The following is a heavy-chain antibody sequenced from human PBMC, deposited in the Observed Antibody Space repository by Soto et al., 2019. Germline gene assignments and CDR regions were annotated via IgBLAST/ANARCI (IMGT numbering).Heavy chain of an antibody. J-gene: IGHJ3*02. CDR1: GFTFSSYG. CDR3: ARDRDAFDI. V-gene: IGHV3-33*01. Sequence: GGSLRLACAASGFTFSSYGMHWVRQAPGKGLEWVAVIWYDGSNKYYADSVKGRFTISRDNSKNTLYLQMNSLRAEDTAVYYCARDRDAFDIWGQGTMVTVSS. CDR2: IWYDGSNK.